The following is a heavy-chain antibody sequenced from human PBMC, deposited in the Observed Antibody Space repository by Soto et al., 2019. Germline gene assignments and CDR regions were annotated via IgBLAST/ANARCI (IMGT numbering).Heavy chain of an antibody. J-gene: IGHJ4*02. D-gene: IGHD1-20*01. CDR2: ISYDGSNK. V-gene: IGHV3-30*18. CDR1: GFTFSSSG. Sequence: GSLRLSCAASGFTFSSSGMHWIRQAPGKGLEWVAVISYDGSNKFYADSVKGRFTISRDNFRNTLYLQMNSLRAEDTAVYYCAKEFHSWNYFDYWGQGTLVTVSS. CDR3: AKEFHSWNYFDY.